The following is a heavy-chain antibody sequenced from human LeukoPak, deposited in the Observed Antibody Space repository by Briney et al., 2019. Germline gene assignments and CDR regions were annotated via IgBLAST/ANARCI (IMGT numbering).Heavy chain of an antibody. V-gene: IGHV3-53*01. J-gene: IGHJ6*03. D-gene: IGHD3-10*01. CDR2: IHKNAIM. CDR1: APTSGTNY. Sequence: GGSLSLSCAPLAPTSGTNYITGVRQLPGKGLDWAPVIHKNAIMSYADTVRGRFTISRDNSKNTLYLQMNNLRVDDTAVYYCARSLRVRGVPDYMDVWGKGTTVTVYS. CDR3: ARSLRVRGVPDYMDV.